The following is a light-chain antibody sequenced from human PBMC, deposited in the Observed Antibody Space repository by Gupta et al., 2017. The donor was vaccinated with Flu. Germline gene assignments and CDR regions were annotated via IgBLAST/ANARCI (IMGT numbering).Light chain of an antibody. CDR1: QSVSGS. CDR2: AAS. J-gene: IGKJ4*01. CDR3: QQRASWPLT. V-gene: IGKV3-11*01. Sequence: EVVLTQSPGTLSLSPGERATLSCRAGQSVSGSLAWYQQKPGQAPRLLIYAASNRATGIPARFSGSGSGTDFTLTISSLEPEDFAVYYCQQRASWPLTCGGGTKVEIK.